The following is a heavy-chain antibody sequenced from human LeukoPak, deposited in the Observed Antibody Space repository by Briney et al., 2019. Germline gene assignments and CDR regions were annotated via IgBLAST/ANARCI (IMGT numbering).Heavy chain of an antibody. CDR1: GDSISRYD. CDR3: ARHSDYYDTSGYYLLDY. CDR2: IYYSGST. V-gene: IGHV4-39*01. Sequence: SETLSLTCTVSGDSISRYDWGWIRQPPGRGLEWIGSIYYSGSTYYNPSLQSRLTISVDTSKNQFSLKLSSVTAADTAVYYCARHSDYYDTSGYYLLDYWGQGTLVTVSS. J-gene: IGHJ4*02. D-gene: IGHD3-22*01.